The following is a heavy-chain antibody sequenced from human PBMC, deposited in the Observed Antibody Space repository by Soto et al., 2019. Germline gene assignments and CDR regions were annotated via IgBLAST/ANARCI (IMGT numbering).Heavy chain of an antibody. D-gene: IGHD3-16*01. V-gene: IGHV4-31*03. CDR2: IYYSGST. J-gene: IGHJ4*02. Sequence: PSETLSLTCTVSGGSISSGGYYWSWIRQHPGKGLEWIGYIYYSGSTYYNPSLKSRVTISVDTSKNQFSLKLSSVTAADTAVYYCAGDLGPDRPTPYYFDYWGQGTLVTVSS. CDR3: AGDLGPDRPTPYYFDY. CDR1: GGSISSGGYY.